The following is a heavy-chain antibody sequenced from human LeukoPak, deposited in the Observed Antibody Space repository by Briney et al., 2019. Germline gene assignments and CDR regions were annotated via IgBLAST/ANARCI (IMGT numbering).Heavy chain of an antibody. CDR3: ARGTTALMDV. Sequence: AGSLRLSCAASAFPFSSYSMNWVRQAPGEGLEWVSSISSGTSFIYCADSVKGRFSIYRDNAKNSLYLQMNSLRAEDTAVYYCARGTTALMDVWGKGTTVTVSS. V-gene: IGHV3-21*01. CDR2: ISSGTSFI. J-gene: IGHJ6*03. CDR1: AFPFSSYS. D-gene: IGHD2-21*02.